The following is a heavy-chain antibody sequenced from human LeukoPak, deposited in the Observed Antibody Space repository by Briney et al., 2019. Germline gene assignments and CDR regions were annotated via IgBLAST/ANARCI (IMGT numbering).Heavy chain of an antibody. J-gene: IGHJ4*02. D-gene: IGHD5-24*01. Sequence: GGSLRLSCAASGFTFSTYRMNWVRQAPGKGLEWVSSISSSSSYIYYADSVKGRFTISRDNAENSLYLQMNSLRAEDTAVYYCAKDVQMATIIWGQGTLVTVSS. V-gene: IGHV3-21*01. CDR3: AKDVQMATII. CDR1: GFTFSTYR. CDR2: ISSSSSYI.